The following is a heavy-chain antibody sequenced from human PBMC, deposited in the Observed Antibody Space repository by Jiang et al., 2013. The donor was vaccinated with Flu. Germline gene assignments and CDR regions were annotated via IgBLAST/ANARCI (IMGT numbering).Heavy chain of an antibody. V-gene: IGHV3-9*01. CDR3: AKDNRRNTAMDYNYHFGMDV. D-gene: IGHD5-18*01. CDR2: TNWKGNAM. J-gene: IGHJ6*02. Sequence: VQLVESGGDLVQPGRSLRLSCAASGFTFDDYSMHWVRQAPGKGLEWVSGTNWKGNAMAYADSVKGRFTISRDNARNSLYLQMNSLRREDTALYYCAKDNRRNTAMDYNYHFGMDVWGQGTTVTVSS. CDR1: GFTFDDYS.